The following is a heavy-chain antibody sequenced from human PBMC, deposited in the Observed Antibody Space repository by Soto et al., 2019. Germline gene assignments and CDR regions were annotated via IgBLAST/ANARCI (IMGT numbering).Heavy chain of an antibody. J-gene: IGHJ5*02. CDR1: GLSLTTTGVG. D-gene: IGHD1-26*01. CDR2: IYWDDDV. V-gene: IGHV2-5*02. CDR3: AHRLSGYYHFNKFDP. Sequence: QITLRESGPTLVKPTQTLTLICTFSGLSLTTTGVGVGWVRQPPGKALEWLALIYWDDDVRYTPSLRSRLNVTKDTSKIQVVLTLTNIDPVDTATYFCAHRLSGYYHFNKFDPWGQGILVTVSS.